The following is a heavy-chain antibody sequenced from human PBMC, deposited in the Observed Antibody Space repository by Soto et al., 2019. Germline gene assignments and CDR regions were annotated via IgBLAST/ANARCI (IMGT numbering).Heavy chain of an antibody. CDR1: GGSVTSYY. CDR3: ARALYGSGVLDV. V-gene: IGHV4-59*02. Sequence: SETLSLTCTVSGGSVTSYYWSCIRQPPGKALEWIGTIYYSGSTTYNPSLKSRVTISVDTSKNQFSLKLGSVTAADTAVYFCARALYGSGVLDVWGQGTTVTVSS. J-gene: IGHJ6*02. D-gene: IGHD3-10*01. CDR2: IYYSGST.